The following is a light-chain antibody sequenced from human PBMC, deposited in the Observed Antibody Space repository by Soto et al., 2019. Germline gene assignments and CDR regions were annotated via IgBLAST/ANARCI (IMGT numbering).Light chain of an antibody. CDR2: GVS. Sequence: EIVLTQSPGTLSFSAGERSTLSCRASQRVNSRYLAWYQQKPGXXPRLLIYGVSNRATGIPDRFSGSGSGTDFTLTISRLEPEDFAVYYCQQFRTFGQGTKVDIK. CDR1: QRVNSRY. V-gene: IGKV3-20*01. CDR3: QQFRT. J-gene: IGKJ1*01.